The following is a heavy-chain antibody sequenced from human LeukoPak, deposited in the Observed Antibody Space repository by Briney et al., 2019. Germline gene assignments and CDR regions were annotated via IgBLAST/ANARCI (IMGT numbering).Heavy chain of an antibody. J-gene: IGHJ5*02. Sequence: GASVKVSCKASGYTFTGYYMHWVRQAPGQGLEWMGWINPNSGGTNYAQKFQGRVTMTRDTSISTAYMEMSRLRSADTAGYYCAKDRTDKDIVVVPAATVKQAGYNWFDPWGQGTLVTVSS. CDR1: GYTFTGYY. V-gene: IGHV1-2*02. CDR2: INPNSGGT. CDR3: AKDRTDKDIVVVPAATVKQAGYNWFDP. D-gene: IGHD2-2*01.